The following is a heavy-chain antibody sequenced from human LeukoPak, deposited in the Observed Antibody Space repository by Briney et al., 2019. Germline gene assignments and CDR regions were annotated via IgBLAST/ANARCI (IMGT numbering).Heavy chain of an antibody. CDR2: ISYDGSNK. V-gene: IGHV3-30*03. Sequence: GGSLRLSCAASGFTFSSYGIHWVRQAPGKGLEWVAAISYDGSNKYYADSVKGRFTISRDNSKNTLYLQMNSLRPEDTAVYYCARDGNYGMYYDYVWGSLNWFDPWGQGTLVTVSS. CDR1: GFTFSSYG. J-gene: IGHJ5*02. CDR3: ARDGNYGMYYDYVWGSLNWFDP. D-gene: IGHD3-16*01.